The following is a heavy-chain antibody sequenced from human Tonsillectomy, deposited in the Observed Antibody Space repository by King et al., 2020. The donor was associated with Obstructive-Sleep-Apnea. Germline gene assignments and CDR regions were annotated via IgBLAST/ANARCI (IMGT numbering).Heavy chain of an antibody. CDR3: ARSGTHISGWDLIDS. J-gene: IGHJ4*02. Sequence: VQLQESGPGLVKPSETLSLTCTVSGGSISSSYWNWIRQPPGREPEWIGYIYYSVTAKYNPSLKSRATISVDRSKNQFSLKLNSMTAADTAVYYCARSGTHISGWDLIDSWGQGTLVIVSS. CDR2: IYYSVTA. V-gene: IGHV4-59*01. D-gene: IGHD6-19*01. CDR1: GGSISSSY.